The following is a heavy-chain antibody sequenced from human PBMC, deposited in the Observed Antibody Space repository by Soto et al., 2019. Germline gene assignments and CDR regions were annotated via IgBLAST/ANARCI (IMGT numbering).Heavy chain of an antibody. CDR3: ARDPSGYFDY. V-gene: IGHV4-59*01. CDR1: GGSISSYY. CDR2: IYYSGST. J-gene: IGHJ4*02. Sequence: SETLSLTCTVSGGSISSYYWSWIRQPPGKGLEWIGYIYYSGSTNYNPSLKSRVTISVDTSKNQFSLKLSSVTAADTAVYYCARDPSGYFDYWGQGTLVTVSS.